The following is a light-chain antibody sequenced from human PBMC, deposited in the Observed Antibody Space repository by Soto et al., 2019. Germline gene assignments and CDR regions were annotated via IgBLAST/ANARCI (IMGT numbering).Light chain of an antibody. CDR1: QSISSW. CDR3: QQYNNYWT. CDR2: DAS. V-gene: IGKV1-5*01. J-gene: IGKJ1*01. Sequence: DIQMTQSPSTLSASVGDRVTITCRASQSISSWLAWYQQKPGKAPKLLIYDASSLESGVPSRLSGSGSATEFTLTISSLKPDDFATYYCQQYNNYWTFGQGTQVDIK.